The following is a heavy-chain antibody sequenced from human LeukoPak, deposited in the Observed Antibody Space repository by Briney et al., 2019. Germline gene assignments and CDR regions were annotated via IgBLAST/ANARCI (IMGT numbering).Heavy chain of an antibody. CDR1: GGSIYNYY. CDR3: ATRVVVTVAQNDAFDI. J-gene: IGHJ3*02. Sequence: SETLSLTCTVSGGSIYNYYWGWIRRPPGKGLGWIGYIFYTGSTNYNPSLKSRVTISADTSNNQFSLKLSSVTAADKAVCYCATRVVVTVAQNDAFDIWGQGTKVTVSS. D-gene: IGHD2-21*02. CDR2: IFYTGST. V-gene: IGHV4-59*01.